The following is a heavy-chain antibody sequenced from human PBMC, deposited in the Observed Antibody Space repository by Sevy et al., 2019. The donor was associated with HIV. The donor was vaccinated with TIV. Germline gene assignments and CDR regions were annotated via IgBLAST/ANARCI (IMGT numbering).Heavy chain of an antibody. CDR2: IIPIFGTT. D-gene: IGHD1-7*01. CDR3: AKSGGYNWNYFYFDY. J-gene: IGHJ4*02. V-gene: IGHV1-69*13. CDR1: GGTFRNYA. Sequence: ASVKVSCKASGGTFRNYAINWVRQAPGQGLEWMGAIIPIFGTTNYAQKFQGRLTITADGSTNTDYMELSRLRSEDTAIYYCAKSGGYNWNYFYFDYWGQGALVTVSS.